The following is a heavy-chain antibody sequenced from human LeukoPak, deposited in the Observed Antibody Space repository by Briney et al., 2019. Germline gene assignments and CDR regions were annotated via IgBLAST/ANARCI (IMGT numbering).Heavy chain of an antibody. V-gene: IGHV4-59*08. D-gene: IGHD6-13*01. J-gene: IGHJ6*02. Sequence: KPSETLSLTCTVSGGPTSSDFWSWIRQSPGKGLEWIGSIYYSGSTKYNPSLNSRLTLSLDTSRNQFSLKLSSMTAADTAVYYCARSTSTWNRPLDVWCHGTTVTVSS. CDR1: GGPTSSDF. CDR2: IYYSGST. CDR3: ARSTSTWNRPLDV.